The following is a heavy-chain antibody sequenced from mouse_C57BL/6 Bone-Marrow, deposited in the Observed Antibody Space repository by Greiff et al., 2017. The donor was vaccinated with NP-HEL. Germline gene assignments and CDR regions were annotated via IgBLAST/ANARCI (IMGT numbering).Heavy chain of an antibody. CDR1: GFNFKDYY. CDR2: IDPDDGGT. V-gene: IGHV14-2*01. CDR3: ARESYYSNYYAMDY. D-gene: IGHD2-5*01. J-gene: IGHJ4*01. Sequence: EVQLQESGAELVKPGASVKLSCTASGFNFKDYYMHWVKQRPEQGLEWIGRIDPDDGGTKYAPKFQGKATITAEPSSTTAYLHLSSLTSGDSAVYDGARESYYSNYYAMDYWGQGTSVTVSS.